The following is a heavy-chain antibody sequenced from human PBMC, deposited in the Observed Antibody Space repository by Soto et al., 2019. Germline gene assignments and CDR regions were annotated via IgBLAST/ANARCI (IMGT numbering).Heavy chain of an antibody. D-gene: IGHD5-12*01. Sequence: QVQLVESGGGVVQPGRSLRLSCAASGFTFSSYAMHWVRQAPGKGLEWVAVISYDGSNKYYADSVKGRFTISRDNSKNTLYLQMNSLRAEDTAVYYSARDEGERWLQLYFDYWGQGTLVTVSS. CDR1: GFTFSSYA. J-gene: IGHJ4*02. V-gene: IGHV3-30-3*01. CDR2: ISYDGSNK. CDR3: ARDEGERWLQLYFDY.